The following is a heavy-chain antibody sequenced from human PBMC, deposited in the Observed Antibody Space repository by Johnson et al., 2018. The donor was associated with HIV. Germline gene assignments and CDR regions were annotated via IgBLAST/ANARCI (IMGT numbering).Heavy chain of an antibody. CDR1: GFTFSAYA. Sequence: QVQLVESGGGVVQPGRSLRLSCAASGFTFSAYAIHWVRQAPGKGLEWVAVISYDGRDKYYADSVKGRFTISRDNSKNTLSLQMNSLRAEDTAVYYCAGGNSGWYGIDAFDIWGQGTVVTVSS. D-gene: IGHD6-19*01. CDR2: ISYDGRDK. CDR3: AGGNSGWYGIDAFDI. V-gene: IGHV3-30-3*01. J-gene: IGHJ3*02.